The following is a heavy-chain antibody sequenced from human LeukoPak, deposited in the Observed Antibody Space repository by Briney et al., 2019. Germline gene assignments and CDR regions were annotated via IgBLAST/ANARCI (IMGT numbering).Heavy chain of an antibody. Sequence: SETLSLTCAVYGGSFSGYYWSWIRQPPGKGLEWIGEINHSGSTNYNPSLKSRVTISVDTSKNQFSLKLSSATAADTAVYYCARAMTTEDYWGQGTLVTVSS. J-gene: IGHJ4*02. D-gene: IGHD4-11*01. V-gene: IGHV4-34*01. CDR3: ARAMTTEDY. CDR2: INHSGST. CDR1: GGSFSGYY.